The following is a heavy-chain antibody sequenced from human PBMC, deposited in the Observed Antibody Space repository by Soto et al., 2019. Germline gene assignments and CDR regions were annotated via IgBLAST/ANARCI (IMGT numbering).Heavy chain of an antibody. CDR3: ARGHSTDCSNGVCSFFYNHEMDV. J-gene: IGHJ6*02. D-gene: IGHD2-8*01. V-gene: IGHV1-2*04. Sequence: QVQWVQSGAEVKKPGASVRVSCKASGYSFTDYHIHWVRQAPGQGLEWLGRINPKSGGTSTAQKFQGWVTMTRDRSISTVYMELTRLTSDDTAVYFCARGHSTDCSNGVCSFFYNHEMDVWGQGTTVTVSS. CDR2: INPKSGGT. CDR1: GYSFTDYH.